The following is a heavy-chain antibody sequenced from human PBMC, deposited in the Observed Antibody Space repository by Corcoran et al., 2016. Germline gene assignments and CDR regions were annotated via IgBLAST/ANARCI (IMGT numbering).Heavy chain of an antibody. V-gene: IGHV3-74*01. J-gene: IGHJ4*02. CDR1: GFTFSNHW. Sequence: EVQLVESGGGLVQPGGSLRLSCAASGFTFSNHWMHWVRQAQGKGLVWVSRVSGDGRSTSYADSVKGRFTISRDNAKNTVYLQMSSLRAEDTAVYYCARDPDTSGWSNFDSWGQGTLVTVSS. CDR2: VSGDGRST. CDR3: ARDPDTSGWSNFDS. D-gene: IGHD6-19*01.